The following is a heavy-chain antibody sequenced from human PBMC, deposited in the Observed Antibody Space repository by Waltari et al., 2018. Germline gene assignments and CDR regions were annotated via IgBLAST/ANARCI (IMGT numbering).Heavy chain of an antibody. D-gene: IGHD1-26*01. CDR2: IIPIYGTP. CDR1: GGFCGTYA. J-gene: IGHJ3*01. V-gene: IGHV1-69*13. Sequence: QVRLVQSGAEVRKPGSSVRVSCEASGGFCGTYAITWVRQAPGQGLEWMAGIIPIYGTPNYAQKFQGRVTIAADASTRTAYMDLSSLRSDDTAVYYCAKRIVGGPFDVWGQGTVVTVSS. CDR3: AKRIVGGPFDV.